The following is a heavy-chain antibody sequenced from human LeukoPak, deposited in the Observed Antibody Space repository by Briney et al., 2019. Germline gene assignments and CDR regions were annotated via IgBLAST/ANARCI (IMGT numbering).Heavy chain of an antibody. D-gene: IGHD6-19*01. J-gene: IGHJ6*03. CDR3: AKSSGWNYYYYYMDV. V-gene: IGHV3-21*01. CDR2: ISSSGSYI. Sequence: GGSLRLSCAASGFTFSSYAMSWVRQAPGKGLEWVSSISSSGSYIYYADSLKGRFTISRDNAKNSLYLQMNSLRAEDTAVYYCAKSSGWNYYYYYMDVWGKGTTVIASS. CDR1: GFTFSSYA.